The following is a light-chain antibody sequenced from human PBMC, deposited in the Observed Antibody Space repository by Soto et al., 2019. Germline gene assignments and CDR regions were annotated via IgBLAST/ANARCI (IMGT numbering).Light chain of an antibody. CDR2: GAS. CDR1: QSVSSSY. V-gene: IGKV3-20*01. Sequence: DIVLTQSPGTLSLSPGERATLSCRASQSVSSSYLAWYQQKPGQAPSLLIYGASARATGIPDRFAGSGSGTDFTLTISGLEPEDFAVYYCQQYGTSPLTFGQGTKVDIK. J-gene: IGKJ1*01. CDR3: QQYGTSPLT.